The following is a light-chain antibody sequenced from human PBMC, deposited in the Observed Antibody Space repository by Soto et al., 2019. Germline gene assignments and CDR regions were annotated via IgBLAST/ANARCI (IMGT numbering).Light chain of an antibody. CDR1: SGDIGSYNF. Sequence: QSALTQPASVSGSPGQSITISCTGTSGDIGSYNFVSWYQQHPGKAPKLIISDVTNRPSGVSSRFSGSKSDNTASLTISGLQSEDEADYYCKSYTNSDTDVFGTGTKLTVL. CDR2: DVT. V-gene: IGLV2-14*03. J-gene: IGLJ1*01. CDR3: KSYTNSDTDV.